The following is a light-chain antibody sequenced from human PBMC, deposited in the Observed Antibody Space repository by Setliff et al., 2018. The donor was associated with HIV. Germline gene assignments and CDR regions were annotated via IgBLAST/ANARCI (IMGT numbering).Light chain of an antibody. J-gene: IGLJ1*01. CDR1: SSDVGGYNS. CDR3: TSYTRDNTITRV. Sequence: QSALTQPASVSGSPGQSITISCTGTSSDVGGYNSVSWYQHYPGKAPKVMIYGVNNRPSGVSNRFSGSKSGSTASLTISGLQAEVEADYFCTSYTRDNTITRVFGTGTRSPS. V-gene: IGLV2-14*01. CDR2: GVN.